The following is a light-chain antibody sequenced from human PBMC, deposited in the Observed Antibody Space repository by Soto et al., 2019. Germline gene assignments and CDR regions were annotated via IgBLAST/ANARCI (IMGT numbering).Light chain of an antibody. CDR1: SSNIGINT. Sequence: QAVVTQPPSASGTPGQRVTISCSGSSSNIGINTVNWYQQVPGTAPKLLIYTDNQRPSGVPDRFSGSKSGTSASLAISGLQSEDEADYYCAAWDDSLNGLYVFGTGTKLNVL. V-gene: IGLV1-44*01. J-gene: IGLJ1*01. CDR2: TDN. CDR3: AAWDDSLNGLYV.